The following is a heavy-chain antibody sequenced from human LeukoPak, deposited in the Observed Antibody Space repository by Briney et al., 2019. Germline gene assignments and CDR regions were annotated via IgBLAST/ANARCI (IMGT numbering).Heavy chain of an antibody. J-gene: IGHJ4*02. CDR2: IYHSGST. D-gene: IGHD5-24*01. Sequence: PSGTLSLTCSVSGYSIDNGYYWAWIRQPPGKGLEWIGSIYHSGSTYYNPSLKSRVTISVDTSKNQFSLKLSSVTAADTAVYYCANSRDGYNTFDYWGQGTLVTVSS. CDR3: ANSRDGYNTFDY. V-gene: IGHV4-38-2*02. CDR1: GYSIDNGYY.